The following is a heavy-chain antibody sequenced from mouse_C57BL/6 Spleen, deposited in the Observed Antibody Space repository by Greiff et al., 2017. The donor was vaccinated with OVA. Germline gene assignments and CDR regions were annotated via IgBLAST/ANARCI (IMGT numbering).Heavy chain of an antibody. Sequence: EVHLVESGPGLVKPSQSLSLTCSVTGYSITSGYYWNWIRQFPGNKLEWMGYISYDGSNNYNPSLKNRISITRDTSKNQFFLKLNSVTTEDTATYYCASQLTGYFDYWGQGTTLTVSS. CDR1: GYSITSGYY. CDR2: ISYDGSN. D-gene: IGHD4-1*01. CDR3: ASQLTGYFDY. V-gene: IGHV3-6*01. J-gene: IGHJ2*01.